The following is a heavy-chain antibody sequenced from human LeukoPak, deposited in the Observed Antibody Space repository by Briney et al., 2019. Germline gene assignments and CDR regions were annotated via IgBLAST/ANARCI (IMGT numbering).Heavy chain of an antibody. CDR3: ARSDTAMVYFDY. CDR2: MNPNSGNT. CDR1: GYTFTSYD. Sequence: AASVKVSCKASGYTFTSYDINWVRQATGQGLEWMGWMNPNSGNTGYAQKFQGRVTMTRNTSISTAYMELNSLRSEDTAVYYCARSDTAMVYFDYWGQGTLVTVSS. J-gene: IGHJ4*02. V-gene: IGHV1-8*01. D-gene: IGHD5-18*01.